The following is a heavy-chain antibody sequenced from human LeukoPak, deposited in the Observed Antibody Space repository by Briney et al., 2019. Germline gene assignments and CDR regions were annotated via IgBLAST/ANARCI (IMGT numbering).Heavy chain of an antibody. D-gene: IGHD3-10*01. V-gene: IGHV1-58*01. J-gene: IGHJ4*02. CDR3: ARDPGSAYYYGSGSYPD. CDR2: IIVASGTT. CDR1: GFTFSTSA. Sequence: ASVKVSCKTSGFTFSTSAVQWVRQARGQPLEWIGWIIVASGTTNYAQSLQGGLTISRDMSTSTAYMELSSLRSDDTAVYYCARDPGSAYYYGSGSYPDWGQGTLVTVSS.